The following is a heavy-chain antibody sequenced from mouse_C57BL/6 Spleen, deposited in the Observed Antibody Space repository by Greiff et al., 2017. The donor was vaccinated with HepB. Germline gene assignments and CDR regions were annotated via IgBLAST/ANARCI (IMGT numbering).Heavy chain of an antibody. D-gene: IGHD2-4*01. V-gene: IGHV5-16*01. J-gene: IGHJ2*01. CDR1: GFTFSDYY. Sequence: EVQRVESEGGLVQPGRSMKLSCTASGFTFSDYYMAWVRQVPEKGLEWVANINYDGSSTYYLDSLKSRFIISRDNAKNILYLQMSSLKSEDTATYYCAREGLRGEYFDYWGQGTTLTVSS. CDR2: INYDGSST. CDR3: AREGLRGEYFDY.